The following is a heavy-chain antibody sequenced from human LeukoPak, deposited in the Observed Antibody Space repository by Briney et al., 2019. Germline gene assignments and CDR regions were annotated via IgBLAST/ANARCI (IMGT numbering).Heavy chain of an antibody. CDR1: GGTFSSYA. D-gene: IGHD3-9*01. J-gene: IGHJ4*02. CDR2: IIPIFGTA. CDR3: AQGSDWLLPFDY. V-gene: IGHV1-69*13. Sequence: GASVKVSCKASGGTFSSYAISWVRQAPGQGLEWMGGIIPIFGTANYAQKFQGRVTITADESTSTAYMELSSLRSEDTAVYYCAQGSDWLLPFDYWGQGTLVTVSS.